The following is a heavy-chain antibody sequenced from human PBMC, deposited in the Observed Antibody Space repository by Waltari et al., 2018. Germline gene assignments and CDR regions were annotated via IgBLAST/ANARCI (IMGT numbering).Heavy chain of an antibody. D-gene: IGHD3-22*01. Sequence: EVQLVESGGGLVKPGGSLRLSCAASGFTFSSYSMNWVRQAPGKGLEWVSSISSSSSYIYYADSVKGRFTISRDNAKNSLYLQMNSLRAEDTAVYYCARTRGITMIVVVGFDYWGQGTLVTVSS. CDR3: ARTRGITMIVVVGFDY. CDR1: GFTFSSYS. V-gene: IGHV3-21*01. CDR2: ISSSSSYI. J-gene: IGHJ4*02.